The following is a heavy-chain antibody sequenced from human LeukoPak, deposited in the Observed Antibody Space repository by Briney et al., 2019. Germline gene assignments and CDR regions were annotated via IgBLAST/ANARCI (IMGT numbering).Heavy chain of an antibody. CDR2: IYYTGST. V-gene: IGHV4-59*08. Sequence: PSETLSLTCTVSGGSISSYYWSWIRQPPGRGLEWIGYIYYTGSTNYNPSLKSRVTISVDTSKNQFSLKLSSVTAADTAVYYCARHYYDRSGYFYQDSWGQGTLVTVSS. CDR3: ARHYYDRSGYFYQDS. J-gene: IGHJ4*02. D-gene: IGHD3-22*01. CDR1: GGSISSYY.